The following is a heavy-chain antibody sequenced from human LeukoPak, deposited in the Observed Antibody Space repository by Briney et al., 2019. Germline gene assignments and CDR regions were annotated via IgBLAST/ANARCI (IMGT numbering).Heavy chain of an antibody. J-gene: IGHJ6*02. Sequence: GGSLRLSCAASGFTFSSYAMSWVRQAPGKGLEWVSAISGSGGSTYYADSVKGRFTISRDNSKNTLYLQMNSLRAEGTAVYYCAKVQGGYSYGGNYYYYYGMDVWGQGTTVTVSS. CDR2: ISGSGGST. CDR3: AKVQGGYSYGGNYYYYYGMDV. V-gene: IGHV3-23*01. CDR1: GFTFSSYA. D-gene: IGHD5-18*01.